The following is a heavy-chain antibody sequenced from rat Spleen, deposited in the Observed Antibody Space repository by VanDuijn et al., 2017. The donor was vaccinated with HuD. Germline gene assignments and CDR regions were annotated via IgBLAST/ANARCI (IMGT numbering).Heavy chain of an antibody. V-gene: IGHV5-7*01. CDR2: ISYDGSST. Sequence: EVQLVESGGGLVQPGRSLKLSCAASGFTFSDYNMAWVRQAPKQGLEWVATISYDGSSTYYRDSVKGRFTISRDNAKSTLYLQMDSLRSEDTATYYCARHGWGYGVMDAWGQGASVTVSS. D-gene: IGHD4-3*01. CDR1: GFTFSDYN. CDR3: ARHGWGYGVMDA. J-gene: IGHJ4*01.